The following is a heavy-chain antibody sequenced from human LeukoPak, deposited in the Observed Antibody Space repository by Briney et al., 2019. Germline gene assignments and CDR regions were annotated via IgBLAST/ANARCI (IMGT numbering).Heavy chain of an antibody. V-gene: IGHV1-18*01. CDR3: ARSRYYDSSGYSPFDY. CDR2: ISAYNGNT. J-gene: IGHJ4*02. Sequence: ASVKVSCKASGYTFTTYGLSWVRQAPGQGLEWMGWISAYNGNTNYAQKLQGRVTMTTDTSTSTAYMELRSLRSDDTAVYYCARSRYYDSSGYSPFDYWGQGTLVTVSS. CDR1: GYTFTTYG. D-gene: IGHD3-22*01.